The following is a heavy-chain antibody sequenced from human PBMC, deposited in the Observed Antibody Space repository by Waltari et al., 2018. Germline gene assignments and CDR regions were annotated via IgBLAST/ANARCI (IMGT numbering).Heavy chain of an antibody. CDR3: ARGPRGDH. CDR1: GGSFSTYP. J-gene: IGHJ4*02. Sequence: QVQLVQSGGAVTELGSSVKVSCKASGGSFSTYPIAWVRQAPGQGLEWMGKIIPVLETPIYAQKFQGRVTITADKSTSTAYMELSSLGSEDTAVYYCARGPRGDHWGQGTLVTVSS. CDR2: IIPVLETP. V-gene: IGHV1-69*04. D-gene: IGHD3-10*01.